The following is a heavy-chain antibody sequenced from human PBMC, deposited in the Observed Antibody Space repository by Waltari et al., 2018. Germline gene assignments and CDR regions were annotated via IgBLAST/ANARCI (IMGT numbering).Heavy chain of an antibody. CDR1: GFALSSYD. V-gene: IGHV3-13*01. CDR3: ARGGTVTDFDY. J-gene: IGHJ4*01. D-gene: IGHD4-17*01. Sequence: EVQLVESGGGLVQPGGSLRLYCASSGFALSSYDIHWVRQATGKGLEWVSSIGTADDTYHSGSVKGRFTISRENAKNSLHLQMNALRAEDTAVYYCARGGTVTDFDYWGHGTLVIVSS. CDR2: IGTADDT.